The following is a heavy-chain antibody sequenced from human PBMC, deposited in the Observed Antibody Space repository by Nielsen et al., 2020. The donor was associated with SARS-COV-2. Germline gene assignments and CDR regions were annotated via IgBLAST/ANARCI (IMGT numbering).Heavy chain of an antibody. CDR3: ARDNGAAFDI. Sequence: GESLKISCAASGFTFSSYAMHWVRQAPGKGLEWVAVISYDGSNKYYADSVKGRFTISRDNSKNTLYLQMNSLSAEDTAVYYCARDNGAAFDIWGQGTMVTVSS. V-gene: IGHV3-30*04. CDR1: GFTFSSYA. J-gene: IGHJ3*02. D-gene: IGHD3-10*01. CDR2: ISYDGSNK.